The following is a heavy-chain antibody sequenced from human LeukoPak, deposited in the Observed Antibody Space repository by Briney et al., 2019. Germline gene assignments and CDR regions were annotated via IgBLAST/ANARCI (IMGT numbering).Heavy chain of an antibody. CDR1: GGSFSGYN. D-gene: IGHD5-12*01. Sequence: SETLSLTCAVYGGSFSGYNWSWIRQPPGKGLEWIGEINHRASTNYNPSFKSRVTISVDTSKNQFSLKLSSVTAADTAVYYCVGSIIVATEENWFDPWGQGTLVTVSS. J-gene: IGHJ5*02. V-gene: IGHV4-34*01. CDR2: INHRAST. CDR3: VGSIIVATEENWFDP.